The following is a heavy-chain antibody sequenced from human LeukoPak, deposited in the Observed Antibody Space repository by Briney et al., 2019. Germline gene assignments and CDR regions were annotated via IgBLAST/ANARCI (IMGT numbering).Heavy chain of an antibody. CDR3: ARDGSGSYYFDY. Sequence: GGSPRLSCVVSGFTFSSYNMNWVRQAPGKGLEWVSYISSSSSTTQYAASVKGRFTFSRDNAKNSLHLQMSSLRDEDTAVYYCARDGSGSYYFDYWGQGTLVAVSS. D-gene: IGHD3-10*01. J-gene: IGHJ4*02. V-gene: IGHV3-48*02. CDR2: ISSSSSTT. CDR1: GFTFSSYN.